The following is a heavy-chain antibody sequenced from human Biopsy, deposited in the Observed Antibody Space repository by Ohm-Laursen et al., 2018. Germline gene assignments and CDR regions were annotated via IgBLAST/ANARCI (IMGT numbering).Heavy chain of an antibody. CDR2: ISCHNGDT. Sequence: SVKVSCKASNYTFSLYGVDWVRQRPGQGLEWVGWISCHNGDTKYAEGFQGRVTMAADTSTNTAHMELRSLRSDDTAVYYCARVFCTSTTCYGLLDNWGQGTVVTVSS. CDR1: NYTFSLYG. J-gene: IGHJ4*02. D-gene: IGHD2/OR15-2a*01. V-gene: IGHV1-18*04. CDR3: ARVFCTSTTCYGLLDN.